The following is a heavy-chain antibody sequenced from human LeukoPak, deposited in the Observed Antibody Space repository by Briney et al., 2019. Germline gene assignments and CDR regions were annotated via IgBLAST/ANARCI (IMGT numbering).Heavy chain of an antibody. V-gene: IGHV3-21*01. CDR3: ARDTSSGYPFDY. J-gene: IGHJ4*02. CDR1: GFTFSSYS. CDR2: ISSSSSYI. D-gene: IGHD3-22*01. Sequence: GRSLRLSCAASGFTFSSYSMNWVRQAPGKGLEWVSSISSSSSYIYYADSVKGRFTISRDNAKNSLYLQMNSLRAEDTAVYYCARDTSSGYPFDYWGQGTLVTVSS.